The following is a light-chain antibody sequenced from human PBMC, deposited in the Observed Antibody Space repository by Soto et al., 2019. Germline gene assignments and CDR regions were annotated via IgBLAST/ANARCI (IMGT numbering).Light chain of an antibody. J-gene: IGLJ1*01. CDR1: SSDVGGYDY. Sequence: QSVLTQPASVSGSPGQSIAISCTGTSSDVGGYDYVTWYQHHPGTAPKLIIYEVNNRPSGVSNRFSGSKSGKTASLTVSGLQAEDVADYYCSSYGGRYNYVLVTGTKVTVL. CDR3: SSYGGRYNYV. V-gene: IGLV2-14*01. CDR2: EVN.